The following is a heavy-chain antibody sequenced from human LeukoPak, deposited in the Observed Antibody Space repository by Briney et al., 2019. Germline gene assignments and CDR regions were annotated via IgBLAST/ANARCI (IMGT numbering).Heavy chain of an antibody. CDR2: MNPNSGYT. CDR3: ARVAGSIDY. V-gene: IGHV1-8*03. D-gene: IGHD6-19*01. Sequence: ASVKVSCKASGYTFTTYDINWVRQATGQGLEWMGWMNPNSGYTGYAQRFQGRVTITRDTSISTAYMELSSLRSEDTAVYYCARVAGSIDYWGQGTLVTVSS. CDR1: GYTFTTYD. J-gene: IGHJ4*02.